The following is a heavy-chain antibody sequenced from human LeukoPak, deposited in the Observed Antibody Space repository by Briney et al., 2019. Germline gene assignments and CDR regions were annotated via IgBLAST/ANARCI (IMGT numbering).Heavy chain of an antibody. J-gene: IGHJ4*02. CDR3: AKVAVAGTKAPIDY. CDR1: GFTFSSYA. Sequence: GGSLRLSCAASGFTFSSYAMHWVRQAPGKGLEWVAVISYDGSNKYYADSVKGRFTISRDNSKSTLYLQMNSLRAEDTAVYYCAKVAVAGTKAPIDYWGQGTLVTVSS. CDR2: ISYDGSNK. D-gene: IGHD6-19*01. V-gene: IGHV3-30-3*01.